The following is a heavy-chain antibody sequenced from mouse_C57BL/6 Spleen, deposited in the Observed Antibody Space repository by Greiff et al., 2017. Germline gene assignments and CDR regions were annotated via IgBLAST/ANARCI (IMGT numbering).Heavy chain of an antibody. CDR2: ISSGSSTS. Sequence: EVKLVESGGGLVKPGGSLKLSCAASGFTFSDYGMHWVRQAPEKGLEWVAYISSGSSTSYYADTVKGRFTISRDNAKNTLFLQMTSLRSEDTAMYYCANLWPFAYWGQGTLVTVSA. V-gene: IGHV5-17*01. D-gene: IGHD1-1*02. CDR1: GFTFSDYG. CDR3: ANLWPFAY. J-gene: IGHJ3*01.